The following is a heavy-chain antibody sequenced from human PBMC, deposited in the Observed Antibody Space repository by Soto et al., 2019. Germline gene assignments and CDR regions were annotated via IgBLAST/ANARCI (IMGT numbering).Heavy chain of an antibody. Sequence: PSETLSLTCAVYGGSFSGYYWSWIRQPPGKGLEWIGYIYYSGSTNYNPSLKSRVTISVDTSKNQFSLKLSSVTAADTAVYYCARGDVVVPAAILEYYFAYWGQGTLVTVSS. J-gene: IGHJ4*02. D-gene: IGHD2-2*01. CDR2: IYYSGST. CDR3: ARGDVVVPAAILEYYFAY. CDR1: GGSFSGYY. V-gene: IGHV4-59*01.